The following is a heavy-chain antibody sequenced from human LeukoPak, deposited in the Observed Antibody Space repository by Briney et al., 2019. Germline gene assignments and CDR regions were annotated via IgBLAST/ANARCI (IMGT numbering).Heavy chain of an antibody. D-gene: IGHD6-13*01. CDR2: IYDSGSI. CDR3: ARGIAEGNWFDP. Sequence: SETLSLTCTVSGGSISSYYWSWIRQSPGKGLEWIGYIYDSGSINYSPSLKSRVTISVDTSKNHFSLRLSSVTAADTAAYYCARGIAEGNWFDPWGQGTRVTVSS. V-gene: IGHV4-59*01. CDR1: GGSISSYY. J-gene: IGHJ5*02.